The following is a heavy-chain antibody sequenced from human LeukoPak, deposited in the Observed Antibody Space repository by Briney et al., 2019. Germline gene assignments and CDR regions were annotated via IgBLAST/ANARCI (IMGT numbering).Heavy chain of an antibody. CDR2: FYHSGST. D-gene: IGHD1-14*01. V-gene: IGHV4-59*08. CDR1: GGFNTHYY. CDR3: ASTPGRDYYYYYMDV. Sequence: SETLSLTCSVSGGFNTHYYWSWIRQPPGKGLEWIGYFYHSGSTNYNPSLKSRVTISVDTSKNHFSLKLSSVTAADTAVYYCASTPGRDYYYYYMDVWGKGTTVTVSS. J-gene: IGHJ6*03.